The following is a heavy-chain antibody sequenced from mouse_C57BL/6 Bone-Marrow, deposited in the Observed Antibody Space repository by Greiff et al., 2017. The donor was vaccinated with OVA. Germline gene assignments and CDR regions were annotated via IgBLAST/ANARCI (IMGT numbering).Heavy chain of an antibody. Sequence: VQRVESGAEVVRPGASVKLSCKASGYTFTDHYINWVKQRPGQGLEWIARIYPGSGNTYYNEKFKGKATLTAEKSSNTAYMQLSSLTSEDSAVYFCARDDGYFFEYWGHGTTLTVSS. CDR1: GYTFTDHY. V-gene: IGHV1-76*01. D-gene: IGHD2-3*01. J-gene: IGHJ2*01. CDR3: ARDDGYFFEY. CDR2: IYPGSGNT.